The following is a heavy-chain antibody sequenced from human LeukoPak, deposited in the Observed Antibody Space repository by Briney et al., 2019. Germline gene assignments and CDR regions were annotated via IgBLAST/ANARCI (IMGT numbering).Heavy chain of an antibody. Sequence: RAASVTVSCKASGYTFTGYYMHWVRQAPGQGFEWMGWINPNSGDTNYAQKFQGRVTMTRDTSISTAHMELSRLRSDDTAVYYCARANPLYCSSTTCLFDYWGQGTLVTVSS. D-gene: IGHD2-2*01. CDR3: ARANPLYCSSTTCLFDY. V-gene: IGHV1-2*02. CDR1: GYTFTGYY. J-gene: IGHJ4*02. CDR2: INPNSGDT.